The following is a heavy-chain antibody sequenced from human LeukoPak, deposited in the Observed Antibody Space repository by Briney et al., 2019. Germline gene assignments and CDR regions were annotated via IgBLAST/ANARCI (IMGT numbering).Heavy chain of an antibody. CDR3: VRGGWELDS. CDR1: GFIFRNYW. Sequence: HPGGSLRLSCAGFGFIFRNYWMAWVRQAPGKGLEWVAHIKEDGTQKYYVDSVKGRFTISRDDAKNSLYLQMNSLRVEDTAVHYCVRGGWELDSWGQGTLVTVSS. CDR2: IKEDGTQK. J-gene: IGHJ4*02. D-gene: IGHD4-23*01. V-gene: IGHV3-7*01.